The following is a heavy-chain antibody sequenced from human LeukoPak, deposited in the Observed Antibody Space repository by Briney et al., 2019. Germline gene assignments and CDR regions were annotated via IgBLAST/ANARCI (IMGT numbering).Heavy chain of an antibody. V-gene: IGHV3-30*02. J-gene: IGHJ3*01. CDR1: GFTFSSYG. D-gene: IGHD6-13*01. Sequence: GGPVTLLCAACGFTFSSYGMQWPRQAPGKALEWVAFLRYGGSNKYYADSVKGRFTISRDNSKNTLYLQLSSLRAGDTGIYRCARGGINPHGVPAGTDDTLEVWGRGTMVAVSS. CDR3: ARGGINPHGVPAGTDDTLEV. CDR2: LRYGGSNK.